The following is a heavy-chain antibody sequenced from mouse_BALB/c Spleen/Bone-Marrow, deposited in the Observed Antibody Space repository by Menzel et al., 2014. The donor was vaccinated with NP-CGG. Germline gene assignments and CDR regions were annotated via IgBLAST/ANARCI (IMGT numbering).Heavy chain of an antibody. CDR3: ARTYFDY. J-gene: IGHJ2*01. CDR2: INPSNGRT. V-gene: IGHV1S81*02. CDR1: GYTFTSYW. Sequence: QVQLQQSVAELVKPGASVKLSCKASGYTFTSYWMHWVKQRPGQGLEWVGEINPSNGRTNYNEKFKSKATLTVDKSSSTAYMQLSSLTSEDSAVYYCARTYFDYWGQGTTLTVSS.